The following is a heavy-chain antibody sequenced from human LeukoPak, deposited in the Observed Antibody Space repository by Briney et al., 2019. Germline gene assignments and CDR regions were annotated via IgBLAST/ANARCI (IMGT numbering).Heavy chain of an antibody. Sequence: SVKVSCKASGGTFSSYAISWVRQAPGQGLEWMGGIIPIFGTANYEQKFQGRVTITTDESTSTAYMELSSLRSEDTAVYYCARNGYCSGGSCYAPLYYYMDVWGKGTTVTVSS. V-gene: IGHV1-69*05. D-gene: IGHD2-15*01. CDR3: ARNGYCSGGSCYAPLYYYMDV. J-gene: IGHJ6*03. CDR2: IIPIFGTA. CDR1: GGTFSSYA.